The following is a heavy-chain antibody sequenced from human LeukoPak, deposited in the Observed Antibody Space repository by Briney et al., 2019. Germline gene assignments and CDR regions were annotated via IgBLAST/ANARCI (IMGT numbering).Heavy chain of an antibody. CDR3: RAVVGMNVGNSRTSIDY. D-gene: IGHD6-19*01. CDR1: GCTFISYA. J-gene: IGHJ4*02. CDR2: IIPILRIA. Sequence: SSVKVSCKASGCTFISYAIGGVRQAPGQGRDGMGRIIPILRIANYAQKFQGRVTIPADKSTSTAYLELSSLRSEDTAVYYCRAVVGMNVGNSRTSIDYWGQGTLVTVSS. V-gene: IGHV1-69*04.